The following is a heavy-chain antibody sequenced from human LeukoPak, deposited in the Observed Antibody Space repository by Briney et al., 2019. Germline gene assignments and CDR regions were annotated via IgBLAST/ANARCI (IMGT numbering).Heavy chain of an antibody. CDR3: ARDGYDFWSGYPTTVDF. CDR2: ISSSSNTI. CDR1: GFTFSTYA. J-gene: IGHJ4*02. D-gene: IGHD3-3*01. Sequence: GGSLRLSXAASGFTFSTYAMNWVRQAPGKGLEWLSYISSSSNTIYYADSVQGRFTISRDHANNSLYLQMNSLRAEDTAVYYSARDGYDFWSGYPTTVDFWGQGTLVTVSS. V-gene: IGHV3-48*01.